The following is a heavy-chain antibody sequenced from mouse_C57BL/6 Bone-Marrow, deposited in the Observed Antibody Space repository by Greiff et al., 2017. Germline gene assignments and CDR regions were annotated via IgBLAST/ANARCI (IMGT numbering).Heavy chain of an antibody. Sequence: EVKLVESGGDLVKPGGSLKLSCAASGFTFSSYGMSWVRPTPDKRLEWVATISSGGSYTYYPDSVKGRFTISRDNAKNTLYLQMSSLKSEDTAMYYCARMMVAWFAYWGQGTLVTVSA. CDR2: ISSGGSYT. D-gene: IGHD2-3*01. J-gene: IGHJ3*01. V-gene: IGHV5-6*01. CDR3: ARMMVAWFAY. CDR1: GFTFSSYG.